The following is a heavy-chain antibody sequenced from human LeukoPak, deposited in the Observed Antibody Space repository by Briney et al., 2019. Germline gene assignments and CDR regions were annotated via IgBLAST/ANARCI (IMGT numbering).Heavy chain of an antibody. D-gene: IGHD6-19*01. CDR1: GFTFSSYA. CDR3: ARDQFGDSSGWYDY. Sequence: PGGSLRLSCAASGFTFSSYAMSWVRQAPGKGLEWVSGISASGGRTSYADSVKGRFTVSRDNSKNTLYLQMNSLRAEDTAVYYCARDQFGDSSGWYDYWGQGTLVTVSS. CDR2: ISASGGRT. J-gene: IGHJ4*02. V-gene: IGHV3-23*01.